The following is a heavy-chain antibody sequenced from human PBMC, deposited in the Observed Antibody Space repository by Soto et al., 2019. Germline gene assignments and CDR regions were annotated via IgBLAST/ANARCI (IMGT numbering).Heavy chain of an antibody. CDR3: ARHDFWSGYSGVDY. CDR1: GFTFSSYE. D-gene: IGHD3-3*01. J-gene: IGHJ4*02. CDR2: ISSSGSTI. V-gene: IGHV3-48*03. Sequence: GESLRISCAASGFTFSSYEMNWVRQAPGKGLEWVSYISSSGSTIYYADSVKGRFTISRDNAKNSLYLQMNSLRAEDTAVYYCARHDFWSGYSGVDYWGQGTLVTVSS.